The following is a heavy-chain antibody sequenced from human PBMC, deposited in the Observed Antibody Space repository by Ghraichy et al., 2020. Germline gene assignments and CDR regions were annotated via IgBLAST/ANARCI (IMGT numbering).Heavy chain of an antibody. V-gene: IGHV4-34*01. D-gene: IGHD2-2*01. CDR1: GGSFSGYY. CDR2: INHSGST. J-gene: IGHJ5*02. Sequence: SETLSLTCAVYGGSFSGYYWSWIRQPLGKGLEWIGEINHSGSTNYNPSLKSRVTISVDTSKNQFSLKLSSVTAADTAVYYCARVVVVVPAAVKSFDPWGQGTLVTVSS. CDR3: ARVVVVVPAAVKSFDP.